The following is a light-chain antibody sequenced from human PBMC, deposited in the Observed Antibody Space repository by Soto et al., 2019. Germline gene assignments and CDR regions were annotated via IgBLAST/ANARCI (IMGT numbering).Light chain of an antibody. Sequence: QYALTQPPSVSGAPWQRVTISCTGSSSNIGAGFDVHWYQQLPQTAPKLVIYGNNNRPSGVPDRFSGSRSATSASLAITGPQAEDEADYYCQSYDNTLSGSSVFGTGTKVTVL. J-gene: IGLJ1*01. CDR1: SSNIGAGFD. CDR2: GNN. V-gene: IGLV1-40*01. CDR3: QSYDNTLSGSSV.